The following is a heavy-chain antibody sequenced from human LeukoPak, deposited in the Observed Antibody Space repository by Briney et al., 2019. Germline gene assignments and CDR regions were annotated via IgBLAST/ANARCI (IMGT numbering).Heavy chain of an antibody. Sequence: GGSLRLSCAASGFTFSDYYMSWIRQAPGKGLEWVSYISSSGSTIYYADSVKGRFTISRDNAKNSLYLQMNSLRAEDTALYYCAREKPFYDSSGYYYPIAFDYWGQGTLVTVSS. D-gene: IGHD3-22*01. V-gene: IGHV3-11*01. CDR1: GFTFSDYY. CDR2: ISSSGSTI. CDR3: AREKPFYDSSGYYYPIAFDY. J-gene: IGHJ4*02.